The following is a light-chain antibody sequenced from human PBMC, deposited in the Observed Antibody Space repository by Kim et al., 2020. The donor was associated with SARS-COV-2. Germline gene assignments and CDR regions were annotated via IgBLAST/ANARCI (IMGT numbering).Light chain of an antibody. Sequence: GVAISGSRSSANGGSNYVYWYQQLPGTAPKLLIYRNNQRPSGVPDRFSGSKSGTSASLAISGLRSEDEADYYCAAWDDSLSGSWVFGGGTQLTVL. CDR1: SANGGSNY. CDR2: RNN. CDR3: AAWDDSLSGSWV. V-gene: IGLV1-47*01. J-gene: IGLJ3*02.